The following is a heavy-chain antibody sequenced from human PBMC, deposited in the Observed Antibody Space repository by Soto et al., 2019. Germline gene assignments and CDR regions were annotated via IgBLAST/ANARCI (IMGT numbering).Heavy chain of an antibody. CDR2: ISYTGST. V-gene: IGHV4-59*08. CDR1: GGSISSYY. CDR3: AKHLGATGYSDCELLAFDL. D-gene: IGHD4-17*01. J-gene: IGHJ3*01. Sequence: QVQLQESGPGLVKPSETLSLTCSVSGGSISSYYWSWIRQPPGKGLEWIGYISYTGSTNYNPSLKRRVSISQDTSKNQFSLNLNAVTAADTAVYYSAKHLGATGYSDCELLAFDLWGQGTKVIVSS.